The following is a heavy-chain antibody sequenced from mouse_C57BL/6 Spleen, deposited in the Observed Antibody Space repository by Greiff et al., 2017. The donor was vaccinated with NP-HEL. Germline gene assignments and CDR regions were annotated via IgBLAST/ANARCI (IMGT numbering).Heavy chain of an antibody. J-gene: IGHJ4*01. Sequence: QVQLQQSGTELVKPGASVKLSCKASGYTFTSYWMHWVKQRPGQGLEWIGNINPSNGGTNYNEKFKSKATLTVDKSSSTAYMQLSSLTSEDSAVYYGAREVYGYDVGYYAMDYWGQGTSVTVSS. D-gene: IGHD2-2*01. V-gene: IGHV1-53*01. CDR1: GYTFTSYW. CDR2: INPSNGGT. CDR3: AREVYGYDVGYYAMDY.